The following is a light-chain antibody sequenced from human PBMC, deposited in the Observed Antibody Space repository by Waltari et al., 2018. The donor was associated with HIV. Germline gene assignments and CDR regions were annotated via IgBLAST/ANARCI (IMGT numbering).Light chain of an antibody. J-gene: IGLJ1*01. CDR1: SSNIGINI. V-gene: IGLV1-44*01. CDR3: AAWDDTLNGYV. Sequence: QSVLTQPPSASGTPGQRVTISCSGSSSNIGINIVHWYQQLPGTAPKLLNYSNNQRPSGVPDRFSGSKSGTSASLAISGLQSEDEADYYCAAWDDTLNGYVFGTGTKITVL. CDR2: SNN.